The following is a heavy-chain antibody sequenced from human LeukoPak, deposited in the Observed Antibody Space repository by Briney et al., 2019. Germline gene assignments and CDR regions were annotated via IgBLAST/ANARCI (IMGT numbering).Heavy chain of an antibody. V-gene: IGHV4-39*01. CDR1: GGSLSSSSYY. D-gene: IGHD1-26*01. CDR2: IYYSGST. Sequence: SETLSLTCTVSGGSLSSSSYYWGWIRQPPGKGLEWIGSIYYSGSTYYNPSLKSRVTISVDTSKNQFSLKRSSVTAADTAVYYCARPGWELLDDAFDIWGQGTMVTVSS. J-gene: IGHJ3*02. CDR3: ARPGWELLDDAFDI.